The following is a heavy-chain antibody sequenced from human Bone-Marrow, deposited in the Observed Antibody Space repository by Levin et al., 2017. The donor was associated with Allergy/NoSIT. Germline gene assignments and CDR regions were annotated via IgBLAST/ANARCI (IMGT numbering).Heavy chain of an antibody. CDR3: VRSRSFYFDN. V-gene: IGHV1-2*02. D-gene: IGHD3-16*02. CDR1: GYPFTNYF. CDR2: INPDTGDT. J-gene: IGHJ4*02. Sequence: GESLKISCKPYGYPFTNYFVAWVRQAPGQGPEWMGWINPDTGDTDYAQKFQDRVTMTRDTSISTAFMELRGLRSDDTAVYYCVRSRSFYFDNWGQGTLITVSS.